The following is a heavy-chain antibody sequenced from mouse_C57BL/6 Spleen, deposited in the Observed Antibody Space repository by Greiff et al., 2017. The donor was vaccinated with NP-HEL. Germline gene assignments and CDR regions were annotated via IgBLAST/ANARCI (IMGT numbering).Heavy chain of an antibody. CDR1: GYTFTDYE. CDR2: IDPETGGT. J-gene: IGHJ3*01. CDR3: TREGLPAWFAY. Sequence: QVHVKQSGAELVRPGASVTLSCKASGYTFTDYEMHWVKQTPVHGLEWIGAIDPETGGTAYNQKFKGKAILTADKSSSTAYMELRSLTSEDSAVYYCTREGLPAWFAYWGQGTLVTVSA. D-gene: IGHD2-4*01. V-gene: IGHV1-15*01.